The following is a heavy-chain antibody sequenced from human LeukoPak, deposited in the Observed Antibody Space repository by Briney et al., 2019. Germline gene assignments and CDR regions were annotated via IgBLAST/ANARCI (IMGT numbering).Heavy chain of an antibody. CDR3: AREAGYSSGLDY. CDR1: GYTFTGYY. CDR2: INPNSGGT. Sequence: ASVKVSCKASGYTFTGYYTHWVRQAPGQGLEWMGWINPNSGGTNYAQKFQGRVTMTRDTSISTAYMELSRLRSDDTAVYYCAREAGYSSGLDYWGQGTLVTVSS. V-gene: IGHV1-2*02. D-gene: IGHD6-19*01. J-gene: IGHJ4*02.